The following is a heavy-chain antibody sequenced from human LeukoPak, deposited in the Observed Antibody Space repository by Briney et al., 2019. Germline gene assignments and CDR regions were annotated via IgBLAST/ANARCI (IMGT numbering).Heavy chain of an antibody. Sequence: GGSLRLSCAASGFTFSSYGMHWVRQAPGKGLEWVSAISGSGGSTYYADSVKGRFTTSRDNSKNTLYLQMNSLRAEDTAVYYCAKEGSSWEPVDGPASIDYWGQGTLVTVSS. CDR3: AKEGSSWEPVDGPASIDY. V-gene: IGHV3-23*01. J-gene: IGHJ4*02. CDR1: GFTFSSYG. CDR2: ISGSGGST. D-gene: IGHD6-13*01.